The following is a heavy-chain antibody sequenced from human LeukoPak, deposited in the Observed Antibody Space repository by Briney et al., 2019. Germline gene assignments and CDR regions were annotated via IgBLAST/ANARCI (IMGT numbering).Heavy chain of an antibody. D-gene: IGHD6-19*01. J-gene: IGHJ3*02. CDR1: GYTFTSYG. Sequence: ASVKVSCKASGYTFTSYGISWVRQAPGQGLEWMGWISAYTGNTDYAQKLQGRVTMTTDTSTSTAYMELRSLRSDDTAVHYCARRYSSGWFGGAFDIWGQGTMVTVSS. CDR2: ISAYTGNT. CDR3: ARRYSSGWFGGAFDI. V-gene: IGHV1-18*01.